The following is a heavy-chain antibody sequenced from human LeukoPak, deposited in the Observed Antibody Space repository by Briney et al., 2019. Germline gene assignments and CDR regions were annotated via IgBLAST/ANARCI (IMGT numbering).Heavy chain of an antibody. D-gene: IGHD3-10*01. Sequence: GGPLRLSCAASAFTFSRYGMHWVRQAPGKGLEWVALIRSDGNNKYYADSVKGRFTISRDNSKNTLSLQMNSLRTEDTAVYYCAKDRYGSGSDTPWGQGTLVTVSS. CDR1: AFTFSRYG. V-gene: IGHV3-30*02. J-gene: IGHJ5*02. CDR2: IRSDGNNK. CDR3: AKDRYGSGSDTP.